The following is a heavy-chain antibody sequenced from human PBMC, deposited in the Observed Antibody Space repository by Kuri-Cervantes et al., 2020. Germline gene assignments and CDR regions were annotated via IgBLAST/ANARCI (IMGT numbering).Heavy chain of an antibody. CDR2: ISYDGSNK. CDR3: ARDRGGGMDV. J-gene: IGHJ6*02. D-gene: IGHD3-10*01. CDR1: GFTFSSYG. V-gene: IGHV3-30*03. Sequence: GESLKIPFAAPGFTFSSYGIHWVRQAPGKGLEWVAVISYDGSNKYYADPVQGRFTISRDNSKNTLYLQMNSLRAEDTAVYYCARDRGGGMDVWGQGTTVTVSS.